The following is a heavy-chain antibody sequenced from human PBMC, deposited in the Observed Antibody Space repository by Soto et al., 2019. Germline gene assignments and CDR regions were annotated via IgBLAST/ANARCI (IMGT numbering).Heavy chain of an antibody. J-gene: IGHJ4*02. CDR1: GFTFSRFG. CDR2: IKEDGSEK. V-gene: IGHV3-7*01. Sequence: GGSLRLSCAASGFTFSRFGMHWVRQAPGKGLEWVANIKEDGSEKHYVDSVKGRFTISRDNAKNSLYLQMNSLRVEDTAVYFCSRDVVVGAKALNYWGQGALVTVSS. CDR3: SRDVVVGAKALNY. D-gene: IGHD2-15*01.